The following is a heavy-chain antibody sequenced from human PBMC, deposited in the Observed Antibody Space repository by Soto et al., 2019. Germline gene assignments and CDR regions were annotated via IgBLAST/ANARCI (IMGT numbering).Heavy chain of an antibody. CDR2: IYASGSN. CDR1: GGSISSNY. CDR3: ARERQLGPYYYYGMDV. Sequence: SETLSLTCTVSGGSISSNYWSWIRQPAGKGLEWIGRIYASGSNNNNPSLKSRVTMSADTSKNQLSLKLSSLTAADTAVYYCARERQLGPYYYYGMDVWGQGTTVTVSS. V-gene: IGHV4-4*07. J-gene: IGHJ6*02. D-gene: IGHD6-6*01.